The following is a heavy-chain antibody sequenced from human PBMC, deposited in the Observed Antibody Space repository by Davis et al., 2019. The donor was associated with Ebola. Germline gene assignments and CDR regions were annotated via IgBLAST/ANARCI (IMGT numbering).Heavy chain of an antibody. CDR1: RFTFSSHA. CDR2: ISGIGTST. CDR3: AKDREQWLAPEDLNWLDP. V-gene: IGHV3-23*01. Sequence: PGGSLRLSCEASRFTFSSHAMSWVRQAPGKGLEWVSAISGIGTSTYYADSVKGRFTISRDNSKNTLYLQMNSLRVEDTAVYYCAKDREQWLAPEDLNWLDPWGQGTLVTVSS. D-gene: IGHD6-19*01. J-gene: IGHJ5*02.